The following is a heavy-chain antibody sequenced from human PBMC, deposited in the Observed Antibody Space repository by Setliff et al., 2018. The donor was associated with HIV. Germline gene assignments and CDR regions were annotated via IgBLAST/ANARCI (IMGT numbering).Heavy chain of an antibody. D-gene: IGHD1-26*01. CDR1: GYTLTEVS. J-gene: IGHJ3*02. CDR3: ARGGSLGATEGAFDI. Sequence: ASVKVSCKISGYTLTEVSMHWVRQAPGQGLEWMGIINPTGSTTIYAQKFQARVTMTRDTSTSIVYMELSSLRSEDTAVYYCARGGSLGATEGAFDIWGQGTMVTVSS. V-gene: IGHV1-46*01. CDR2: INPTGSTT.